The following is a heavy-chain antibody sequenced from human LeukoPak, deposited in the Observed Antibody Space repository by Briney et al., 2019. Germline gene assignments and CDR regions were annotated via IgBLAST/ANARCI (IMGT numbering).Heavy chain of an antibody. V-gene: IGHV1-2*02. J-gene: IGHJ4*02. Sequence: ASVKVSCKASGYTFTGYYMHWVRQAPGQGLEWMGWINPNSGGTNYAQKFQGRVTMTRDTSISTAYMELSRLRSDDTAVYYCARSRITIVRGVINVGDYWGQGTLVTVSS. CDR3: ARSRITIVRGVINVGDY. CDR1: GYTFTGYY. D-gene: IGHD3-10*01. CDR2: INPNSGGT.